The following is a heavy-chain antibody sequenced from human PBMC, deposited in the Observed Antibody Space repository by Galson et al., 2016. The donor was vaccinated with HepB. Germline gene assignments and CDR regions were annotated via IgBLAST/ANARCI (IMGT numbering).Heavy chain of an antibody. CDR3: ARHGSLAARPAVASDY. D-gene: IGHD6-6*01. V-gene: IGHV5-51*01. CDR2: IYPGDSDT. CDR1: GYSFTKYW. Sequence: QSGAEVKKPGESLKISCKTSGYSFTKYWIGWVRQMPGKGLEWMGIIYPGDSDTRYSPSFQGQVTISADKSISTAYLQWSSLKASDTAVYYCARHGSLAARPAVASDYWGQGTLVTVSS. J-gene: IGHJ4*02.